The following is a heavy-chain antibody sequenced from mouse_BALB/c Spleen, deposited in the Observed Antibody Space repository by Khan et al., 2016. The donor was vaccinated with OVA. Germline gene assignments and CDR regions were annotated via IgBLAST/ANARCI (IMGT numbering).Heavy chain of an antibody. D-gene: IGHD6-1*01. CDR2: ISYSGST. V-gene: IGHV3-2*02. CDR1: GYSITSDYA. J-gene: IGHJ4*01. Sequence: EVQLQESGPGLVKPSQSLSLTCTVTGYSITSDYAWNWIRQFPGNKLEWMGYISYSGSTNYNPALKSRISITRDTSKNQFFLQLNSVTTEDTATYYCARDSARDNYAMDYWGQGTSVTVSS. CDR3: ARDSARDNYAMDY.